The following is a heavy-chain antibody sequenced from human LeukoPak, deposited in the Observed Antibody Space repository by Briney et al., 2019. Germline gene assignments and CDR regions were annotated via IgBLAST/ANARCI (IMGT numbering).Heavy chain of an antibody. J-gene: IGHJ4*02. CDR2: IYTSGST. CDR1: GGSISGYY. D-gene: IGHD1-26*01. Sequence: SETLSLTCTVPGGSISGYYWSWIRQPPGKGLEWIGYIYTSGSTNYNPSLKSRVTISVDTSKNQFSLRLSSVTAADTAMYFCARAYGRSYSDFGGWGQGALVSVAS. V-gene: IGHV4-4*09. CDR3: ARAYGRSYSDFGG.